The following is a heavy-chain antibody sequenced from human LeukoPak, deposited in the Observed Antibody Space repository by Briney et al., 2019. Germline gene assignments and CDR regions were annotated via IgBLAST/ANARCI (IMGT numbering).Heavy chain of an antibody. CDR1: GGSISSGSYY. CDR3: ARGSSYSSSWLDDDAFDI. V-gene: IGHV4-61*02. J-gene: IGHJ3*02. D-gene: IGHD6-13*01. Sequence: PSETLSLTCTVSGGSISSGSYYWRWIRQPAGKGLEWIGRIYTSGSTNYNPSLKSRVTISVDTSKNQFSLKLSSVTAADTAVYYCARGSSYSSSWLDDDAFDIWGQGTMVTVSS. CDR2: IYTSGST.